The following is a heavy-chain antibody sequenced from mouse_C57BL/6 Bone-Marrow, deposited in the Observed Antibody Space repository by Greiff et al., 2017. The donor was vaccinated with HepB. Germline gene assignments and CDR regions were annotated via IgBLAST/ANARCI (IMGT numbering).Heavy chain of an antibody. CDR3: AREGYYDPWFAY. CDR1: GYSITSGYY. CDR2: ISYDGSN. Sequence: DVKLQESGPGLVKPSQSLSLTCSVTGYSITSGYYWNWIRQFPGNKLEWMGYISYDGSNNYNPSLKNRISITRDTSKNQFFLKLNSVTTEDTATYYCAREGYYDPWFAYWGQGTLVTVSA. J-gene: IGHJ3*01. V-gene: IGHV3-6*01. D-gene: IGHD2-4*01.